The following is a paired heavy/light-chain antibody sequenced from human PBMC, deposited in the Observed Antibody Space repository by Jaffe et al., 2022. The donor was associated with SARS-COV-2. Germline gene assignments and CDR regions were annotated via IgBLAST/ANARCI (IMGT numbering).Heavy chain of an antibody. CDR2: TLYDGSNE. Sequence: QVHLVESGGGVVQPGRSLRLSCAASGFTLSSYAIHWVRQAPGKGLEWVAFTLYDGSNEYYADSVKGRFTISRDNSRNTVHLQMNSLRAEDTAVYYCARESATVGGSFDFWGQGTLVTVSS. D-gene: IGHD2-15*01. J-gene: IGHJ4*02. CDR1: GFTLSSYA. V-gene: IGHV3-30*04. CDR3: ARESATVGGSFDF.
Light chain of an antibody. CDR3: QSFDSSLSAWV. V-gene: IGLV1-40*01. CDR1: SPNIGTDYH. J-gene: IGLJ3*02. CDR2: GNT. Sequence: QSVLTQPPSVSGAPGQRVTISCTGSSPNIGTDYHVHWYQQLPGTAPTLLIYGNTNRPSGVPDRFSGSMSGNSASLAITGLQAEDEADYYCQSFDSSLSAWVFGGGTKLTVL.